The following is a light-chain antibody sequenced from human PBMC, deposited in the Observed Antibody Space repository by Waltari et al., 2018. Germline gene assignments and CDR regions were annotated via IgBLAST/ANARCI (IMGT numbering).Light chain of an antibody. CDR2: GAS. CDR1: QSVSSSN. Sequence: EIVLTQSSGTLFLSPGERATLSCRASQSVSSSNLAWYQQNPGQAPRLLIYGASSRATGIPDRFSGSGSGTDFTLTISRLEPEDFAVYYCQQYGRSWNTFGQGTKLEIK. J-gene: IGKJ2*01. V-gene: IGKV3-20*01. CDR3: QQYGRSWNT.